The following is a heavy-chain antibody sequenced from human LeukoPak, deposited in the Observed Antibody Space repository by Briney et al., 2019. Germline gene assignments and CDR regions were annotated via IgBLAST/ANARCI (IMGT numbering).Heavy chain of an antibody. D-gene: IGHD3-3*01. CDR2: INPNSGGT. J-gene: IGHJ4*02. Sequence: ASVKVSCKASGYTFTGYYMHWVRQAPGQGLEWMGWINPNSGGTNYAQKFQGRVTMTRDTSISTAYMELSRLRSDDTAVCYCARTYDFWSGSAYYFDYWGQGTLVTVSS. CDR3: ARTYDFWSGSAYYFDY. V-gene: IGHV1-2*02. CDR1: GYTFTGYY.